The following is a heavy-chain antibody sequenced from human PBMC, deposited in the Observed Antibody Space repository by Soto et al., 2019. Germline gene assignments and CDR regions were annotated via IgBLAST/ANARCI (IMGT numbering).Heavy chain of an antibody. CDR1: GASLSSISYY. D-gene: IGHD2-15*01. J-gene: IGHJ4*02. V-gene: IGHV4-39*01. CDR3: ASRHCSGGSCDIPGPDS. CDR2: IFFTGNI. Sequence: SEPLSLTCFVSGASLSSISYYWGWIRQPPGKGLEWVGSIFFTGNIYYNPSLKSRVTISVDTSRNQFSLMVNSVTAADTAVYYCASRHCSGGSCDIPGPDSWGEGALRTSSS.